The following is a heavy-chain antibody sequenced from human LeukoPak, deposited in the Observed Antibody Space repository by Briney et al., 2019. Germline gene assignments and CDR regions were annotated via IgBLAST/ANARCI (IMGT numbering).Heavy chain of an antibody. J-gene: IGHJ3*02. Sequence: GGSLRLSCAASGFTFSNYWMSWVRQAPGKGLEWVANIKEDGSEKYYVDSVKGRFTISRDNAKNSLYLQMNSLRAEDTAVYCCARESPYYYDSPDAFDIWGQGTMVTVSS. V-gene: IGHV3-7*03. D-gene: IGHD3-22*01. CDR1: GFTFSNYW. CDR3: ARESPYYYDSPDAFDI. CDR2: IKEDGSEK.